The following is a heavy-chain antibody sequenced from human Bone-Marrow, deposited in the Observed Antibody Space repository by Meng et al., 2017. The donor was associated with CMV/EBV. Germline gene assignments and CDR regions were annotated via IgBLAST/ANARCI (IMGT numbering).Heavy chain of an antibody. V-gene: IGHV3-48*03. Sequence: GESLKISCEASEFTFSSYEMNWVRQAPGKGLEWFSYISTSGTTTHYADSVKGRFTISRDNAKNSLYLQMNSLRAEDTALYYCARDSLTYPATFDYWGQGPRSPSPQ. CDR3: ARDSLTYPATFDY. J-gene: IGHJ4*02. CDR2: ISTSGTTT. CDR1: EFTFSSYE. D-gene: IGHD3-9*01.